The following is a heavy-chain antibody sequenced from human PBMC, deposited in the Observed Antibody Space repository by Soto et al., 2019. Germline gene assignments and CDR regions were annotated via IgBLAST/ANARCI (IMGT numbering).Heavy chain of an antibody. CDR2: IKSKTDGGTT. D-gene: IGHD2-2*01. CDR1: GFTFSNAW. Sequence: PGGSLRLSCAASGFTFSNAWMSWVRQAPGKGLEWVGRIKSKTDGGTTDYAAPVKGRFTISRDDSKNTLYLQMNSLKTEDTAVYYCTTPRGYSSSTSCYADYYYYGMDVWGQGTTVTVSS. CDR3: TTPRGYSSSTSCYADYYYYGMDV. V-gene: IGHV3-15*01. J-gene: IGHJ6*02.